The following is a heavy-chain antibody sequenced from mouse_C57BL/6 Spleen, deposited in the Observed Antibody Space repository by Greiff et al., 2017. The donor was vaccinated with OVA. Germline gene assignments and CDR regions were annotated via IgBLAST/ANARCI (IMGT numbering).Heavy chain of an antibody. D-gene: IGHD1-1*01. V-gene: IGHV5-4*03. CDR2: ISDGGSYT. CDR3: ARGAFTTVVATPFAY. Sequence: EVMLVESGGGLVKPGGSLTLSCAASGFTFSSYAMSWVRQTPEKRLEWVATISDGGSYTYYPDNVKGRFTISRDNAKNNLYLQMSHLKSEDTSMYYCARGAFTTVVATPFAYWGQGTLVTVSA. J-gene: IGHJ3*01. CDR1: GFTFSSYA.